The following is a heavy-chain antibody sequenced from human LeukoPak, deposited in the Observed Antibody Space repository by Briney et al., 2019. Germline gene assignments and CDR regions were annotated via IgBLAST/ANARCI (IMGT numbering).Heavy chain of an antibody. V-gene: IGHV1-18*01. J-gene: IGHJ6*03. CDR2: ISAYNSNT. CDR3: ARVVTIFGVVKRYYYYMDV. Sequence: GASVKVPCKASGYTSTSYGISWVRPAPRQALEWMGWISAYNSNTNYAQKLHGRVTMTTDTSTRTDYKELRSLRSDDTAVDYWARVVTIFGVVKRYYYYMDVWGKGTTVTVSS. CDR1: GYTSTSYG. D-gene: IGHD3-3*01.